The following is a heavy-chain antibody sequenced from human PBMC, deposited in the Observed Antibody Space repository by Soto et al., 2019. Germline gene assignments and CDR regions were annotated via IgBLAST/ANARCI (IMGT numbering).Heavy chain of an antibody. D-gene: IGHD1-1*01. J-gene: IGHJ4*02. V-gene: IGHV1-69*02. Sequence: GASLKVSCKTSEDTFSIYTLSWVRQAPGQGLVWMGRVLPFLDVTTYSQRFQGRVTITADRSTTTAYMELSSLTFEDTAVYYCARDRKNSNWTNFDSWGPGTLVTVSS. CDR1: EDTFSIYT. CDR2: VLPFLDVT. CDR3: ARDRKNSNWTNFDS.